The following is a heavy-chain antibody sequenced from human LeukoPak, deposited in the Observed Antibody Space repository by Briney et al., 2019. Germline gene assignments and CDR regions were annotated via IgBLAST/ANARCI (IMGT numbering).Heavy chain of an antibody. J-gene: IGHJ5*02. V-gene: IGHV3-53*01. CDR3: ARVGDSKFDP. CDR2: IYSGGST. Sequence: QTGGSLRLSCAASGFTFSSYWMSWVRQAPGKGLEWVSVIYSGGSTYYADSVKGRFTISRDNSKNALYLQMNSLRAEDTAVYYCARVGDSKFDPWGQGTLVTVSS. D-gene: IGHD3-10*01. CDR1: GFTFSSYW.